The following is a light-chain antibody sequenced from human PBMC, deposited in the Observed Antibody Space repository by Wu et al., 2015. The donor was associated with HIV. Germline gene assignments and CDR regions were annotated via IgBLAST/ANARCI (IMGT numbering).Light chain of an antibody. J-gene: IGKJ1*01. CDR2: AAS. Sequence: DIQMTQSPSSLSASVGDRVTITCRASQGISNFLAWYQQKPGKPPKVLIYAASTLQSGVPSRFSGSGSGTDFTLTISRLEPGDLGLYFCQYYDQSPFWTFGQGTKVEIK. CDR1: QGISNF. CDR3: QYYDQSPFWT. V-gene: IGKV1-27*01.